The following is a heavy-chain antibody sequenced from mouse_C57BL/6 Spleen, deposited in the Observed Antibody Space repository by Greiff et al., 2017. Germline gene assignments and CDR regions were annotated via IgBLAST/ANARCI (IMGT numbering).Heavy chain of an antibody. Sequence: EVKLVESGPGLVKPSQSLSLTCSVTGYSITSGYYWNWIRQFPGNKLEWMGYISYDGSNNYNPSLKNRISITRDTSKNQFFLKLNSVTTEDTATYYCAKRGGDYDDAMDYWGQGTSVTVSS. CDR2: ISYDGSN. J-gene: IGHJ4*01. CDR1: GYSITSGYY. V-gene: IGHV3-6*01. CDR3: AKRGGDYDDAMDY. D-gene: IGHD2-4*01.